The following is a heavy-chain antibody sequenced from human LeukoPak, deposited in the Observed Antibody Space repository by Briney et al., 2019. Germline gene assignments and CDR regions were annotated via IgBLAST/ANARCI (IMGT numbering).Heavy chain of an antibody. Sequence: PGGSLRLSCAASGFTVSSNYMSWVRQAPGKGLDGVSVIYSGGSTYYADSVKGRFTISRDNSKNTLYLQMNSLRAEDTAVYYCARDLHGYDAFDIWGQGTMVTVSS. CDR1: GFTVSSNY. CDR3: ARDLHGYDAFDI. CDR2: IYSGGST. V-gene: IGHV3-66*02. J-gene: IGHJ3*02. D-gene: IGHD3-22*01.